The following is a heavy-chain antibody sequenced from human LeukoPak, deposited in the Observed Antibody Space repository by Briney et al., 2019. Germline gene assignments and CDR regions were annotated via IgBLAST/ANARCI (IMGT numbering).Heavy chain of an antibody. V-gene: IGHV3-21*01. Sequence: GGSLRLSCAASGFSFSDYSMNWVRQAPGKGLEWVSSIRSSTSNIYYADSVKGRFTISRDNAKNSLYLQMNSLRAEDTAVYYCARSGYSSSWSRIDYWGQGTLVTVSS. J-gene: IGHJ4*02. CDR3: ARSGYSSSWSRIDY. CDR2: IRSSTSNI. CDR1: GFSFSDYS. D-gene: IGHD6-13*01.